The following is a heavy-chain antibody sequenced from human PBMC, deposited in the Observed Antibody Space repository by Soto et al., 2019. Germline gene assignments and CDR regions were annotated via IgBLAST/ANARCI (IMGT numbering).Heavy chain of an antibody. V-gene: IGHV3-15*01. CDR3: ASRPPPYGDYYFDY. CDR1: GFTFNNPW. J-gene: IGHJ4*02. D-gene: IGHD4-17*01. CDR2: IKSKTDGGAT. Sequence: EVQLVESGGGLLKPGGSLKLSCEAPGFTFNNPWMSWVGQAQGKGLEWVGRIKSKTDGGATDYAAPVKGRFTISRDDSENTLFLQMNSLKTEDSAVYYCASRPPPYGDYYFDYWGQGTLVTVSS.